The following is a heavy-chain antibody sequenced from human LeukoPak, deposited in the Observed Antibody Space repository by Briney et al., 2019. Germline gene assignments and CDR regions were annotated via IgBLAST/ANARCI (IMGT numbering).Heavy chain of an antibody. V-gene: IGHV3-48*03. J-gene: IGHJ4*02. D-gene: IGHD2-21*02. CDR2: ISGSGSTI. CDR1: GFTFSSYE. Sequence: GGSLRLSCAASGFTFSSYEMKWVRQAPGKGLEWVSYISGSGSTIYYADSVKGRFTISRDNAKNSLYLQMNSLRAEDTAVCYCARGVTAYWGQGTLVTVSS. CDR3: ARGVTAY.